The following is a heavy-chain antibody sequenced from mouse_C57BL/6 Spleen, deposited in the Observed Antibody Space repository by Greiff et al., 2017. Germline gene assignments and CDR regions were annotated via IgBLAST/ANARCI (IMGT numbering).Heavy chain of an antibody. CDR3: AKRDDYDGGWIAY. CDR1: GFSFTSYG. V-gene: IGHV2-5*01. CDR2: IWSGGST. J-gene: IGHJ3*01. Sequence: QVQLKESGPGLVQPSQSLSITCTVSGFSFTSYGVHWVRQSPGKGLEWLGVIWSGGSTDYNAAFMSRLSITKDNSKSQVFFKMNMLRADDTAIYYCAKRDDYDGGWIAYWGQGTLVTVSA. D-gene: IGHD2-4*01.